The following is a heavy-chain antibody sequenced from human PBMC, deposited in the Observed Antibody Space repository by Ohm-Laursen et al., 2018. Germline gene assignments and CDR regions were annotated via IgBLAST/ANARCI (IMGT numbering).Heavy chain of an antibody. CDR1: GFTFSSYD. V-gene: IGHV3-13*01. D-gene: IGHD3-22*01. CDR2: IGTAGDT. J-gene: IGHJ2*01. CDR3: ARVRITMITMDWYFDL. Sequence: SLRLSCSASGFTFSSYDMHWVRQATGKGLEWVSAIGTAGDTYYPGSVKGRFTISRENAKNPLYLQMNSLRAGDTAVYYCARVRITMITMDWYFDLWGRGTLVTVSS.